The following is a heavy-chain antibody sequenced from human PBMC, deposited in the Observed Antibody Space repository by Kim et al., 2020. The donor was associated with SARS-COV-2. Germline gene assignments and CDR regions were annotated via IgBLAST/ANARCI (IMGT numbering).Heavy chain of an antibody. CDR2: ISGSGGST. D-gene: IGHD3-10*01. V-gene: IGHV3-23*01. CDR3: AKNGYYGSGSYDY. CDR1: GFTFSSYA. Sequence: GGSLRLSCAASGFTFSSYAMSWVRQAPGKGLEWVSHISGSGGSTYYADSVKGRFTISRDNSKNTLYLQMNSLRAEDTAVYYCAKNGYYGSGSYDYWGQGTLVTVSS. J-gene: IGHJ4*02.